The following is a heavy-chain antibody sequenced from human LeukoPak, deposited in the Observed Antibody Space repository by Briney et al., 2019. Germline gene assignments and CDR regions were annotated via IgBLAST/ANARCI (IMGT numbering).Heavy chain of an antibody. V-gene: IGHV4-4*07. CDR1: GGSISSYY. CDR2: IYTSGST. D-gene: IGHD2/OR15-2a*01. Sequence: SETLSLTCTIPGGSISSYYWSWIRQPAGKGLEWIGRIYTSGSTNYNPSLKSRVTISVDTSKNQFSLKLSSVTAADTAVYYCQGVAFSFDYWGQGTLVTVSS. J-gene: IGHJ4*02. CDR3: QGVAFSFDY.